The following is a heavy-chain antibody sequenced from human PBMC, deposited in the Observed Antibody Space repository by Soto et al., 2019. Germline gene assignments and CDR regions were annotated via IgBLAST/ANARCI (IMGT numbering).Heavy chain of an antibody. CDR2: LYYSGST. J-gene: IGHJ4*02. CDR1: GGSISSGGYY. D-gene: IGHD3-10*01. V-gene: IGHV4-31*03. Sequence: QVQLQESGPGLVKPSQTLSLTCTVSGGSISSGGYYWRWIRQHPGKGVEWIGYLYYSGSTYYNPAPKRGVDVSVDSSRSQSSLKLSSVTAADTAVDDGARFGQQYRPFDYWGQGALVAVSS. CDR3: ARFGQQYRPFDY.